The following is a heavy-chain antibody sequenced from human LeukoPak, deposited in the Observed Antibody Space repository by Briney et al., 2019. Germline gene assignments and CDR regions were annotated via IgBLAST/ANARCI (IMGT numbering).Heavy chain of an antibody. CDR2: ISGSGGST. D-gene: IGHD3-10*01. Sequence: GGSLRLSCAASGFTFSSYAMSWVRQAPGKGLEWVSAISGSGGSTYYADSVKGRFTISRDSSKNTLYLQMNSLRAEDTAVYYCAKSVNMVRGVTPLDYWGQGTLVTVSS. V-gene: IGHV3-23*01. CDR3: AKSVNMVRGVTPLDY. J-gene: IGHJ4*02. CDR1: GFTFSSYA.